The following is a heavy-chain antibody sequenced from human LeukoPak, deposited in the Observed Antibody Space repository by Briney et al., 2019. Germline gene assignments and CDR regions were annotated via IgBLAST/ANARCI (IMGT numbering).Heavy chain of an antibody. CDR1: GYSFTNYW. V-gene: IGHV5-51*01. CDR2: IYPGDSYT. D-gene: IGHD3-10*01. J-gene: IGHJ4*02. Sequence: GESLQIFCNGSGYSFTNYWIGWVRQMPGKGLEWMGIIYPGDSYTIYSPSFQGQVTIPADKSINTAHLQWSSLKASDTAMFYCARGGAAGLAFDFWGQGTLVTVSS. CDR3: ARGGAAGLAFDF.